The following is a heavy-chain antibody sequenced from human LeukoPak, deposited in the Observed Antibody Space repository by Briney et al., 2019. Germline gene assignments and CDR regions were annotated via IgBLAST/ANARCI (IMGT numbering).Heavy chain of an antibody. CDR1: GYTFTDYY. Sequence: GASVKVSCKASGYTFTDYYMHWVRQAPGQGLEWMGIINPGGGSTSYAQKFQGRVTMTRDTSTSTVYMELSSLRSEDTAVYYCVRRLRGLDYWGQGTLVTVSS. J-gene: IGHJ4*02. CDR3: VRRLRGLDY. D-gene: IGHD3-10*01. CDR2: INPGGGST. V-gene: IGHV1-46*01.